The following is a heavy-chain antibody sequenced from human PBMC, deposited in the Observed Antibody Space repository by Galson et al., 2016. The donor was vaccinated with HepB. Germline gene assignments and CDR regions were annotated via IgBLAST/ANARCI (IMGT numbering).Heavy chain of an antibody. D-gene: IGHD3-22*01. CDR2: IIPIFATA. CDR3: ARESHYYDSSGPFAY. Sequence: SVKVSCKASGGTFSSYAISWVRQAPGQGLEWMGRIIPIFATANYAQRFHGRVTITADESTSTAYMELSSLRSEDTAVYYCARESHYYDSSGPFAYWGQGTLVTVSS. CDR1: GGTFSSYA. V-gene: IGHV1-69*13. J-gene: IGHJ4*02.